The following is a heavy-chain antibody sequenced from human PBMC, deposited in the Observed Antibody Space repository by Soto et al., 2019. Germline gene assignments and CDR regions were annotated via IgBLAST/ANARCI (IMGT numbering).Heavy chain of an antibody. J-gene: IGHJ4*02. V-gene: IGHV3-7*01. Sequence: EVQVVESGGGLVQPGGSLRLSCAASGFTFSSYWMSWVRQAPGKGLEWVANIKEDGSEKNYVDTVKGKFTITRDHAKNSLALQMNSLRAEDPAVYYCSRERYNYGSADYWGRGTRVAVPS. D-gene: IGHD3-10*01. CDR3: SRERYNYGSADY. CDR2: IKEDGSEK. CDR1: GFTFSSYW.